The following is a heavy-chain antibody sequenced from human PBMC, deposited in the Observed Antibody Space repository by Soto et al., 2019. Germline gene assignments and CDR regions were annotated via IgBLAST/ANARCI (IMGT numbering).Heavy chain of an antibody. J-gene: IGHJ6*02. CDR3: ARARRGYVYSYYYGMDV. CDR1: GGSISSGDYY. Sequence: QVQLQESGPGLVKPSQTLSLTCTVSGGSISSGDYYWSWIRQPPGKGLEWIGYIYYSGSTYYNPSLKSRVTISVDTSKNQFSLKLSSVTAADTAVYYCARARRGYVYSYYYGMDVCGQGTTVTVSS. CDR2: IYYSGST. V-gene: IGHV4-30-4*01. D-gene: IGHD3-16*01.